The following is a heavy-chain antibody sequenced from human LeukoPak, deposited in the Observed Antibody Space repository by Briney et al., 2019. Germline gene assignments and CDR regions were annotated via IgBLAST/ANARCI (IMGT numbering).Heavy chain of an antibody. Sequence: SETLSLTCAVYGGSFSGYYWSWIRQPPGKGLEWIGEISHSGSTNYNPSLKSRVTISVDTSKNQFSLKLSSVTAADTAVYYCARRTSSTANWGQGTLVTVSS. CDR2: ISHSGST. J-gene: IGHJ4*02. D-gene: IGHD6-13*01. CDR3: ARRTSSTAN. CDR1: GGSFSGYY. V-gene: IGHV4-34*01.